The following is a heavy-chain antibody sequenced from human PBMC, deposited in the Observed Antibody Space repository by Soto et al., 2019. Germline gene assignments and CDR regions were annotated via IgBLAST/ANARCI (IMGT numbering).Heavy chain of an antibody. CDR2: IRHSGNS. Sequence: PSETLSLTCTVSGYSINIGYYWAWIRQPPGKGLEWIGSIRHSGNSNSNPSLKSRVTISVDTSKNQFSLKLSSVTAADTAVYYCARDRYTGTYGHFDSWGQGPLVTVSS. J-gene: IGHJ4*02. D-gene: IGHD1-26*01. CDR1: GYSINIGYY. CDR3: ARDRYTGTYGHFDS. V-gene: IGHV4-38-2*02.